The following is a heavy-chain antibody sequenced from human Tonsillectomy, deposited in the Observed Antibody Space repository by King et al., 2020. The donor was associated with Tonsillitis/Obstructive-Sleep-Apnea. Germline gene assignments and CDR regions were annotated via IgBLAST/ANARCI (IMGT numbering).Heavy chain of an antibody. D-gene: IGHD6-13*01. Sequence: VQLVESGVEVKKPGESLKISCKASGYSFSDYWIDWVRQMPGKGLEWMGIINPADSNTRYSPSFQGQVTISADKSISTVYLQWSSLKASDTAVYYCAGSSRWSLFDNSYMDVWGKGTPVTVSS. J-gene: IGHJ6*03. CDR1: GYSFSDYW. CDR2: INPADSNT. V-gene: IGHV5-51*01. CDR3: AGSSRWSLFDNSYMDV.